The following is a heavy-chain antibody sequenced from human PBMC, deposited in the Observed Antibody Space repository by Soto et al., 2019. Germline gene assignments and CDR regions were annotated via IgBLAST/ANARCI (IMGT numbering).Heavy chain of an antibody. V-gene: IGHV3-9*01. D-gene: IGHD3-22*01. CDR2: ITWNSGHI. J-gene: IGHJ4*02. Sequence: QAGGSLRLSCVASGFNFDDSAMNWVRQVPGKCLEWVSGITWNSGHILYADSVKGRFTISRDNAKKSLYLELNSLRPEDTALYYCAKGRSSMIVVVMDYWGQGXPVTVYS. CDR1: GFNFDDSA. CDR3: AKGRSSMIVVVMDY.